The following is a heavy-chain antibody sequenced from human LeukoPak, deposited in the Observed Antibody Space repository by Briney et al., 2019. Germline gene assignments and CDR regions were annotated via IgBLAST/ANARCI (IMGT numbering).Heavy chain of an antibody. CDR2: LYTSGST. Sequence: SETLSRNCTVSGGSVSSFYWSWIRQPPGQGLEWIGYLYTSGSTKYNPSLKSRVTISVDTSKNQFSLKLSSVTAADTAVYYWAGSSGWRYCSSTSCPDNWFDPWGQGTLVTVSS. V-gene: IGHV4-4*09. CDR1: GGSVSSFY. J-gene: IGHJ5*02. CDR3: AGSSGWRYCSSTSCPDNWFDP. D-gene: IGHD2-2*01.